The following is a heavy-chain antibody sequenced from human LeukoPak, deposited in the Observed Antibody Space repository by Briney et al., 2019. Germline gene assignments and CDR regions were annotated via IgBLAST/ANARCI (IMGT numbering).Heavy chain of an antibody. CDR3: ARVAYDYVWGSYRIPNWFDP. CDR1: GGSISSSSYY. CDR2: IYYSGNT. D-gene: IGHD3-16*01. Sequence: SETLSLTCTVSGGSISSSSYYWGWIRQPPGKGLEWIGNIYYSGNTYFNPSLTSRITISVGTSKNQFSLKLSSVTAADTAVYYCARVAYDYVWGSYRIPNWFDPWGQGTLVTASS. V-gene: IGHV4-39*07. J-gene: IGHJ5*02.